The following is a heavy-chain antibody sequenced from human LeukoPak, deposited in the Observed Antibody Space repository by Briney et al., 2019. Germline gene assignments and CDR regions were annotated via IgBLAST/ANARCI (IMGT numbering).Heavy chain of an antibody. Sequence: GGSLRLSCAASGFTFSSYSMNWVRQAPGKGLEWVSYISSSSSTIYYADSVKSRFTISRDNAKNSLYLQMNSLRAEDTAVYYCAKDLQGWRSWFDYWGQGTLVTVSS. CDR3: AKDLQGWRSWFDY. V-gene: IGHV3-48*01. CDR1: GFTFSSYS. CDR2: ISSSSSTI. D-gene: IGHD2-15*01. J-gene: IGHJ4*02.